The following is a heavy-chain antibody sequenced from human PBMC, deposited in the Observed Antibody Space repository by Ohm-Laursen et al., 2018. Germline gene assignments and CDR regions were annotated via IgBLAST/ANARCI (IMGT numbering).Heavy chain of an antibody. D-gene: IGHD3-22*01. CDR3: ATFYYDSSAPYFDY. V-gene: IGHV1-24*01. CDR2: FDPEDGET. J-gene: IGHJ4*02. CDR1: GYTLTELS. Sequence: ASVKVSCKASGYTLTELSMHWVRQAPGKGLEWMGGFDPEDGETIYAQKFQGRVTMTEDTSTDAAYMELSSLRSEDTAVYYCATFYYDSSAPYFDYWGQGTLVTVSS.